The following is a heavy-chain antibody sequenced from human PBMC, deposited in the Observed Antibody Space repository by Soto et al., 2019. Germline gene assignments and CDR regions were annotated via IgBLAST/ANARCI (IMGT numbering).Heavy chain of an antibody. CDR3: ARDIQSVGPRANDAFAV. J-gene: IGHJ3*01. CDR2: LNPDTGNT. V-gene: IGHV1-3*01. CDR1: GFTFSDNL. D-gene: IGHD5-18*01. Sequence: QVPLVQSGAELKKPGASVNISCTASGFTFSDNLINWVRQVPGQGLEWMGWLNPDTGNTGYSETFQGRVTISRHPSASIAYLEMRGLENEDTALYFCARDIQSVGPRANDAFAVWGQGTMITVSS.